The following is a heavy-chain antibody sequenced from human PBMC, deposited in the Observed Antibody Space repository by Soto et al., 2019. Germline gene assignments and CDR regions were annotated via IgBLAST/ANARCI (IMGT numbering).Heavy chain of an antibody. V-gene: IGHV4-59*01. Sequence: SETLSLTCTVSGGSISSYYWSWIRQPPGKGLEWIGYIYYSGSTNYNPSLKSRVTISVDTSKNQFSLKLSSVTAADTAVYYCARGWGGGHYYYYGMDVWGQGTTVTVSS. CDR1: GGSISSYY. J-gene: IGHJ6*02. CDR3: ARGWGGGHYYYYGMDV. D-gene: IGHD3-16*01. CDR2: IYYSGST.